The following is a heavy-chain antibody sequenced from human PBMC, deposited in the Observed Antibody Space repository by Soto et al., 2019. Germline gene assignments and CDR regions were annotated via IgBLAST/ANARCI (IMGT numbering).Heavy chain of an antibody. CDR3: ARDQDCSSTSCFLKKWDYYYYYGMDV. V-gene: IGHV4-30-4*01. J-gene: IGHJ6*02. CDR1: GGSISSGDYY. CDR2: IYYSGST. D-gene: IGHD2-2*01. Sequence: QVQLQESGPGLVKPSQTLSLTCTVSGGSISSGDYYWSWIRQPPGKGLEWIGYIYYSGSTYYNPSLKSRVTISVDTAKNQFSLKLRSVTAADTAVYYCARDQDCSSTSCFLKKWDYYYYYGMDVWGQGTTVTVSS.